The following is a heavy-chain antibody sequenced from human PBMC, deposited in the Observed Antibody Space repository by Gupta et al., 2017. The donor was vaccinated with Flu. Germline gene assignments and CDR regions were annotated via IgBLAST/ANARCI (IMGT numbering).Heavy chain of an antibody. CDR2: THYTGRS. CDR3: ARQVGDGRCMFDI. CDR1: GVPSTRNEDY. J-gene: IGHJ4*02. D-gene: IGHD2-8*01. Sequence: QLQLQEAGPGLVIPSESLSLTCPVPGVPSTRNEDYWVWIRQPPGEGLEWIGTTHYTGRSFHNPSLKKRVTISADSSKNQFSLKVHSVTAADTAVYYCARQVGDGRCMFDIWGQGTLVTVSS. V-gene: IGHV4-39*01.